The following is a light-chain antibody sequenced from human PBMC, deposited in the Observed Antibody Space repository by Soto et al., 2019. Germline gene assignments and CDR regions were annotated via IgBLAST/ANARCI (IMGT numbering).Light chain of an antibody. CDR2: SAS. J-gene: IGKJ2*01. CDR3: RHYDTRKLFT. CDR1: QSLSRYF. Sequence: EIVLTQSPGTLSLSPGERATLSCRASQSLSRYFLAWYQQKPGQAPSLLIYSASTRATGIPDRFSGSGSGRNVSLIIIRVEPEDLAVDYCRHYDTRKLFTFGQGTKLEIK. V-gene: IGKV3-20*01.